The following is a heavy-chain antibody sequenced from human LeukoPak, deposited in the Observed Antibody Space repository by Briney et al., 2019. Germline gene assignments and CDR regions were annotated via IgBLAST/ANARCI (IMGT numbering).Heavy chain of an antibody. Sequence: ASVNVSSKVSGYTLTESSMHWVRQAPGKGLEWMGGFDPEDGETIYAQKFQGRVTMTEDTSTDTAYMELSSLRSDDRAVYYCATSGPSPRAGTRYFQHWGQGTLVTVSS. CDR2: FDPEDGET. J-gene: IGHJ1*01. CDR3: ATSGPSPRAGTRYFQH. D-gene: IGHD6-13*01. V-gene: IGHV1-24*01. CDR1: GYTLTESS.